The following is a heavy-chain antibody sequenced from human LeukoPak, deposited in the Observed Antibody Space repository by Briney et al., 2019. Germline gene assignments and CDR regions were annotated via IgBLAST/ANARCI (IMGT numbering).Heavy chain of an antibody. J-gene: IGHJ5*02. CDR2: IYYSGST. V-gene: IGHV4-61*08. D-gene: IGHD6-19*01. Sequence: SQTLSLTCAVPGGSISSGGYSWSWIRQPPGKGLEWIGFIYYSGSTNYNPSLKSRVTISVDTSKNQFSLKLSSVTAADTAVYYCARALPSSVWRFDPWGQGTLVTVSS. CDR3: ARALPSSVWRFDP. CDR1: GGSISSGGYS.